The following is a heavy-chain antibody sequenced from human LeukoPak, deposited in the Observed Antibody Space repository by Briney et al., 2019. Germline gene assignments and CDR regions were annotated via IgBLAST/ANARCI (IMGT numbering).Heavy chain of an antibody. CDR3: ATSSDLVSHLS. CDR2: TSDRGDYT. CDR1: GFTFTSYS. V-gene: IGHV3-23*01. J-gene: IGHJ5*02. D-gene: IGHD3-9*01. Sequence: GGSLRLSCAASGFTFTSYSMSWVRQAPGKGLEWVSGTSDRGDYTYYADSVKGRFTISRDNSKNTLYLQMNSLRAEDTAVYYCATSSDLVSHLSWGQGTLVTVSS.